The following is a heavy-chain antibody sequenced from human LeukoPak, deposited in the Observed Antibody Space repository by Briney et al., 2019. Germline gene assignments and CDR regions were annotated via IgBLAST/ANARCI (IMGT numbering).Heavy chain of an antibody. CDR2: INPNSGAT. CDR3: ARAVLMPVNAFDI. D-gene: IGHD2-2*01. CDR1: GYTFTGYY. Sequence: ASVKVSCKASGYTFTGYYIHWVRQAPGQGLEWMAWINPNSGATNYAQKFQGRVTMTRDTSISTAYMELSRLRSDDTAVYYCARAVLMPVNAFDIWGQGTMVTVSS. V-gene: IGHV1-2*02. J-gene: IGHJ3*02.